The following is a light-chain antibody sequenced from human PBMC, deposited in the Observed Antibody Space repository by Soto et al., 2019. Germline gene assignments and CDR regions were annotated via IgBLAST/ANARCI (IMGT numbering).Light chain of an antibody. V-gene: IGKV3-11*01. CDR2: DAS. CDR3: QQRSNWPRT. CDR1: QSVSSS. J-gene: IGKJ2*01. Sequence: EIVLTQSPATLSLSPGERATLSCRASQSVSSSLAWYQQKPGQAPRLLIYDASNRATGIPARFSGSGSGTAVTLTISSLAPEDFAVYYCQQRSNWPRTFGLGTKLEIK.